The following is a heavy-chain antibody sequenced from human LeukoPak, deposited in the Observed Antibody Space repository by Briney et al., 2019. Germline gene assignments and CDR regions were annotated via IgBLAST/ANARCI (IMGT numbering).Heavy chain of an antibody. V-gene: IGHV4-4*07. D-gene: IGHD6-19*01. CDR2: IYTSGST. Sequence: SETLSLTCTVSGGSISSYYWSWIRQPAGKGLEWIGRIYTSGSTNYNPSLKSRVTISVDTSKNQFSLKLSSVTAADTAVYYCARHQQQWLVSYYFDYWGQGTLVTVSS. J-gene: IGHJ4*02. CDR3: ARHQQQWLVSYYFDY. CDR1: GGSISSYY.